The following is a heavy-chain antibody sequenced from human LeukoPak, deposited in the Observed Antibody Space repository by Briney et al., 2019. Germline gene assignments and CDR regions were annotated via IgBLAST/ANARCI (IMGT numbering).Heavy chain of an antibody. J-gene: IGHJ4*02. Sequence: GGSLRLSCAASGFAFNSYWMSWVRQTPGKGLEWVATMDGGGSATYYVDSVKGRFTITRDNAKNSLFLQMNSLRAEDTAVYYCARDAYSSGWFREPDYWGQGTLVTVSS. CDR2: MDGGGSAT. V-gene: IGHV3-7*01. CDR3: ARDAYSSGWFREPDY. D-gene: IGHD6-19*01. CDR1: GFAFNSYW.